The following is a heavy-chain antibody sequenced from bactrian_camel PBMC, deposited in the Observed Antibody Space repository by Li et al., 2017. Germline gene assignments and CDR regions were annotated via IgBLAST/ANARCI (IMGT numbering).Heavy chain of an antibody. CDR3: AADRWAVGTPCVGARARGYNY. J-gene: IGHJ4*01. Sequence: HVQLVESGGGSVQVGGSLTLSCATSGYSIRSFYCVGWFRQGPGKEREGVAAVGSDGTTTYAGSVKGRFTISKDDDTLYLQMNDLKPGDTAMYYCAADRWAVGTPCVGARARGYNYWGQGTQVTVS. CDR2: VGSDGTT. D-gene: IGHD6*01. CDR1: GYSIRSFYC. V-gene: IGHV3S55*01.